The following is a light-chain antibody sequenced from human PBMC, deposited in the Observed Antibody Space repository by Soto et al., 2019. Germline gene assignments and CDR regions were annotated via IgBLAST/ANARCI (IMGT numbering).Light chain of an antibody. CDR3: QQYGSSSWT. CDR2: GAS. V-gene: IGKV3-20*01. J-gene: IGKJ1*01. Sequence: EIVLTQSPGTLSLSPGERATLSCRASQSVSGTHLAWYQHKPGQAPRLLIYGASSRATGIPDRFSGSGSGTDFSLTISRLEPEDFAVYYCQQYGSSSWTFGQGTKVEIK. CDR1: QSVSGTH.